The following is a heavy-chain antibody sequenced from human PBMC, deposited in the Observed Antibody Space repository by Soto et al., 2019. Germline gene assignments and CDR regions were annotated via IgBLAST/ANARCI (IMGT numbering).Heavy chain of an antibody. Sequence: SETLSLTCTVSGGSVSSYYWSWIRQPPGKGLEWIGYIYYNGNTNYNPSLKSRVTISVDTSKSHFSLRLSSVTAADTAVYYCARQKSIAALPFDYWGQGTQVTVS. CDR1: GGSVSSYY. CDR2: IYYNGNT. V-gene: IGHV4-59*08. CDR3: ARQKSIAALPFDY. J-gene: IGHJ4*02. D-gene: IGHD6-6*01.